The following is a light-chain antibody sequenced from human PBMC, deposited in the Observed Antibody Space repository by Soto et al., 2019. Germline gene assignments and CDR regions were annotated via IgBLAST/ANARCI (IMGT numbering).Light chain of an antibody. CDR2: DVT. CDR3: CSYAGSYTHV. V-gene: IGLV2-11*01. J-gene: IGLJ1*01. Sequence: QSALTQPASVSGSPGQSITISCTGTRSDVGRYNYVSWYQQHPGKAPKLIMYDVTKRPSGVPDRFSGSKSGNTASLTISGLQAEDEADYYCCSYAGSYTHVFGTGTKLTVL. CDR1: RSDVGRYNY.